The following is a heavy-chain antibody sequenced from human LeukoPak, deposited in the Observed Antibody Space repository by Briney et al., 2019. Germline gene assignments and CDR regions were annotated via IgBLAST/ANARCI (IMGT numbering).Heavy chain of an antibody. CDR3: AELGITMIGGV. D-gene: IGHD3-10*02. V-gene: IGHV3-23*01. CDR1: GFSFSVYW. J-gene: IGHJ6*04. CDR2: ISGSGGST. Sequence: TGGSLRLSCAASGFSFSVYWMHWVRQAPGKGLEWVSAISGSGGSTYYADSVKGRFTISRDNSKNTLYLQMNSLRAEDTAVYYCAELGITMIGGVWGKGTTVTISS.